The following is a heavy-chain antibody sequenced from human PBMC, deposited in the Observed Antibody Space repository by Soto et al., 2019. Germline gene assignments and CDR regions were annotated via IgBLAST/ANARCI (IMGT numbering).Heavy chain of an antibody. Sequence: PGGSLRLSCAASGFTFSSYGMHWVRQAPGKGLEWVAVIWYDGSNKYYADSVKGRFTISRDNSKNTLYLQMNSLRAEDTAVYYCARDQGIAAAGTDGFDYWGQGTLVTSPQ. CDR1: GFTFSSYG. J-gene: IGHJ4*02. D-gene: IGHD6-13*01. CDR2: IWYDGSNK. V-gene: IGHV3-33*01. CDR3: ARDQGIAAAGTDGFDY.